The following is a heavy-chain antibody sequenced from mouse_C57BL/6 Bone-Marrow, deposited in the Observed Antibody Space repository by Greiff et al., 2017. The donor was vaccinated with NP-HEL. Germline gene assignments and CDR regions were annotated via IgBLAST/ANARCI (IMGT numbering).Heavy chain of an antibody. V-gene: IGHV1-61*01. J-gene: IGHJ4*01. CDR3: ARRFYYAMDY. CDR2: IYPSDSET. CDR1: GYTFTSYW. Sequence: VQLQQPGAELVRPGSSVKLSCKASGYTFTSYWIDWVKQRPGQGLEWIGNIYPSDSETHYNQKFKDKATLTVDKSSSTAYMQLSSLTSEDSAVYYCARRFYYAMDYWGQGTSVTVSS.